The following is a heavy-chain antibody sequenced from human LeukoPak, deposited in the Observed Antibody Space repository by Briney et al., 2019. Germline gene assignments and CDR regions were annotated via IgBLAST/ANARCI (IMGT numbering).Heavy chain of an antibody. J-gene: IGHJ6*03. Sequence: SGGSLRLSCAASGFTFSSYGMHWVRQAPGKGLEWVAVISYDGSNKYYADSVKGRFTISRDNSKNTLYLQMNSLRAEDTAVYYCAKGTEWELLRSWYYYYYMDVWGKGTTVTVSS. CDR1: GFTFSSYG. CDR2: ISYDGSNK. V-gene: IGHV3-30*18. CDR3: AKGTEWELLRSWYYYYYMDV. D-gene: IGHD1-26*01.